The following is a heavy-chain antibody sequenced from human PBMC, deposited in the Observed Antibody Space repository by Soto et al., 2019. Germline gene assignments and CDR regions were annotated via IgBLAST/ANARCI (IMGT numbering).Heavy chain of an antibody. V-gene: IGHV1-18*01. Sequence: GALVKVSCKASGYRFTSYGISWVRQAPGQGLEWMGWISAYNGNTNYAQKLQGRVTMTTDTSTSTAYMELRSLRSDDTAVYYCARTYYDILTGPAFAFDIWGQGTMVTVSS. J-gene: IGHJ3*02. CDR3: ARTYYDILTGPAFAFDI. CDR2: ISAYNGNT. D-gene: IGHD3-9*01. CDR1: GYRFTSYG.